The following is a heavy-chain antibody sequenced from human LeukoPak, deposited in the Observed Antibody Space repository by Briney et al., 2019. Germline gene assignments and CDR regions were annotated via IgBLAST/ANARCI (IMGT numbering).Heavy chain of an antibody. CDR2: ISYDGSNK. J-gene: IGHJ4*02. CDR1: GFTFSSYA. D-gene: IGHD3-16*02. CDR3: ARGDYVWGSYRYPIDY. V-gene: IGHV3-30-3*01. Sequence: GGSLRLSCAASGFTFSSYAMHWVRQAPGKGLEWVAVISYDGSNKYYADSVKGRFTISRDNSKNTLYLQMNSPRAEDTAVYYCARGDYVWGSYRYPIDYWGQGTLVTVSS.